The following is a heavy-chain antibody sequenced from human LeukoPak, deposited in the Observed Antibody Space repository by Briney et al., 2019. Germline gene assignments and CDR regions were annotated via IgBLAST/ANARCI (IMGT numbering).Heavy chain of an antibody. D-gene: IGHD3-22*01. CDR3: ARMSSGYYDDN. CDR2: ISTWSTTI. V-gene: IGHV3-48*01. J-gene: IGHJ4*02. CDR1: GFTFSTYG. Sequence: GGSLRLSCVGSGFTFSTYGMNWVRKAQGKGLDLVSYISTWSTTIYYADSVKGRFTISRDDAKSSLFLQMNSLRVEDTALYYCARMSSGYYDDNWGQGTRVTVSS.